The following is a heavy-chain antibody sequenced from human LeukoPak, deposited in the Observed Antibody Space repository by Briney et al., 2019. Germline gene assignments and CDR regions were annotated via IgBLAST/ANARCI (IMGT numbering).Heavy chain of an antibody. D-gene: IGHD3-10*01. Sequence: SETLSLTCTVSGGSISSYYWSWIRQPPGKGLEWIGYIYYSGSTNYNPSLKSRVTISVDTSKNQFSLKLSSATAADTAVYYCARRGNYYYYMDVWGKGTTVTVSS. V-gene: IGHV4-59*01. J-gene: IGHJ6*03. CDR1: GGSISSYY. CDR2: IYYSGST. CDR3: ARRGNYYYYMDV.